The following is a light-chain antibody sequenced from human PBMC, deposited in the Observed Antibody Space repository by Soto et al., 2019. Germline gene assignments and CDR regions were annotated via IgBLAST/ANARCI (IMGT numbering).Light chain of an antibody. CDR2: DTS. Sequence: DIVSPRSQGTLSLSPGERPTLSCRASQSVSSDLAWYHQKPGQAPRLLIYDTSNRATGIPARFSGSGSGTDFTLTISSLEPEDFAVYYCQQRYNWPPITFGQGTRLEIK. V-gene: IGKV3-11*01. J-gene: IGKJ5*01. CDR3: QQRYNWPPIT. CDR1: QSVSSD.